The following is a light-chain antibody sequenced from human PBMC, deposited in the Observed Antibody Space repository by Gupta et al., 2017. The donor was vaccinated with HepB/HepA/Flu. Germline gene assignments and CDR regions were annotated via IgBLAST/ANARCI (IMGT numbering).Light chain of an antibody. CDR1: QSISNS. Sequence: EIVLTQSPATLSLSPGERATLSCRAIQSISNSFAWYHQKPGQAPRLLIYDAFNRATGIPARFSGSGSGTDFTLTISSREPEDFAVYYCQQRSTWPPPTFGGGTKVEIK. CDR3: QQRSTWPPPT. CDR2: DAF. V-gene: IGKV3-11*01. J-gene: IGKJ4*01.